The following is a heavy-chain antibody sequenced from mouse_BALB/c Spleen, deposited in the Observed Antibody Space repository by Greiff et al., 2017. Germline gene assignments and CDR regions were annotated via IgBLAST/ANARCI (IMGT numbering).Heavy chain of an antibody. V-gene: IGHV3-6*02. J-gene: IGHJ4*01. D-gene: IGHD4-1*01. Sequence: ESGPGLVKPSQSLSLTCSVTGYSITSGYYWNWIRQFPGNKLEWMGYISYDGSNNYNPSLKNRISITRDTSKNQFFLKLNSVTTEDTATYYCARELTGTGFAMDYWGQGTSVTVSS. CDR3: ARELTGTGFAMDY. CDR2: ISYDGSN. CDR1: GYSITSGYY.